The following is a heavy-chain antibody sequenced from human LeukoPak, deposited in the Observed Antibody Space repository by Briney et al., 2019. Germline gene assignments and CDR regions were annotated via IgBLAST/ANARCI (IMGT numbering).Heavy chain of an antibody. CDR3: ACIPGIAAAGELNWFDP. CDR1: GGSFSGYY. D-gene: IGHD6-13*01. V-gene: IGHV4-34*01. Sequence: SETLSLTCAVYGGSFSGYYWSWIRQPPGKGLEWIGEINHSGSTNYNPSLKSRVTMSVDTSKNQFSLKLSSVTAADTAVYYCACIPGIAAAGELNWFDPWGQGTLVTVSS. CDR2: INHSGST. J-gene: IGHJ5*02.